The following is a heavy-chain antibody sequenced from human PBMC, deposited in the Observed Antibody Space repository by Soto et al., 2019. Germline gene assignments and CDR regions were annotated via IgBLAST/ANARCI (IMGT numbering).Heavy chain of an antibody. CDR1: GFPVSTNN. D-gene: IGHD4-17*01. J-gene: IGHJ4*02. V-gene: IGHV3-53*02. CDR3: ARNQPVTTLGY. CDR2: IYSGGTT. Sequence: EVQLVETGGGLIQPGGPLRLSFAASGFPVSTNNLSWVRQAPGKGLECVSIIYSGGTTYYADSVRGRFTISRDHSKNTLYLQMNSLRADDTAVYFCARNQPVTTLGYWGQGTLVTVSS.